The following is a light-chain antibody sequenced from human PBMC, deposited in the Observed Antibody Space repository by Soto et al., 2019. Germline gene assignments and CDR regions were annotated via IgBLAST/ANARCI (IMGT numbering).Light chain of an antibody. CDR3: QQYGSSGT. Sequence: DIVMTQSTLSLPVTPGEPATLSCRASQSVSNNYLAWYQQKPGQAPRLLIYGASNRATGIPDRFSGSGSGTDFTLTISRLEPEDFAVYYCQQYGSSGTFGQVAKVDI. V-gene: IGKV3-20*01. CDR1: QSVSNNY. J-gene: IGKJ1*01. CDR2: GAS.